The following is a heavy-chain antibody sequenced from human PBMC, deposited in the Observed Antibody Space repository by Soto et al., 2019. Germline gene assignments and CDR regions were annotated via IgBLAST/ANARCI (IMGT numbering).Heavy chain of an antibody. CDR1: GGSFSGYY. D-gene: IGHD6-13*01. V-gene: IGHV4-34*01. J-gene: IGHJ4*02. CDR2: INHSGST. CDR3: ARGLIAAAGTGGLELYY. Sequence: PSETLSLTCAVYGGSFSGYYWGWIRQPPGKGLEWIGEINHSGSTNYNPSLKSRVTISVDTSKNQFSLKLSSVTAADTAVYYCARGLIAAAGTGGLELYYWGQGTLVTVSS.